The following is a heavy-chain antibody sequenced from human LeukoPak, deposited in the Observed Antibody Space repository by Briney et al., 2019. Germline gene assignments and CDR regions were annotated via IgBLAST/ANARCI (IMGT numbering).Heavy chain of an antibody. V-gene: IGHV4-30-2*01. CDR3: ARAPLWNVLLFDY. J-gene: IGHJ4*02. Sequence: PSETLSLTCAVSGGSISSGGYSWSWIRQPPGKGLEWIGYIYHSGSTYYNPSLKSRVTISVDRSKNQFSLKLSSVTAADTAVYYCARAPLWNVLLFDYWGQGTLVTVSS. CDR2: IYHSGST. D-gene: IGHD3-10*01. CDR1: GGSISSGGYS.